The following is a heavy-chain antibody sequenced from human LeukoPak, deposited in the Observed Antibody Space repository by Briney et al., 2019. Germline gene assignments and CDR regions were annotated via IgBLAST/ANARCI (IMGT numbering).Heavy chain of an antibody. D-gene: IGHD3-3*01. J-gene: IGHJ4*02. CDR1: GYTFTHYY. CDR3: ARQYYDFWSGYYTGWYYFDY. Sequence: GASVKVSCKASGYTFTHYYMHWVRQAPGQGLEWMGIINPSGGSTSYAQKFQGRVTMTRDMSTSTVYMELSSLRSEDTAVYYCARQYYDFWSGYYTGWYYFDYWGQGTLVTVSA. V-gene: IGHV1-46*01. CDR2: INPSGGST.